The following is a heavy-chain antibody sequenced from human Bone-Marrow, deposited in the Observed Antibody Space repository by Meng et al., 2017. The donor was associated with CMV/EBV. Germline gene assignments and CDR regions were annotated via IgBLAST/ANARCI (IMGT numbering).Heavy chain of an antibody. Sequence: ASVKVSCKASGYTFTGYYMYWVRQAPGQGLEWMGWINPNSGGTNYAQKFQGRVTMTRDTSISTAYMELSRLRSDDTAVYYCARVGYCSSTSCPKDFQHWGQGTLVTVSS. CDR3: ARVGYCSSTSCPKDFQH. CDR1: GYTFTGYY. D-gene: IGHD2-2*01. V-gene: IGHV1-2*02. CDR2: INPNSGGT. J-gene: IGHJ1*01.